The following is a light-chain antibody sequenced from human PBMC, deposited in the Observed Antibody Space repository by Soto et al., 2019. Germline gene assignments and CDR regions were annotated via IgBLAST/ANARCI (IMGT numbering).Light chain of an antibody. V-gene: IGKV1-5*01. CDR3: QQYNSYS. Sequence: DIQMTQSPSTLPASVGDRVTITCRASQSISNWVAWYRQKTGKAPKGLIYHDSNLQSGVPSRFIGSGSGTEFTLTISGLQPEDFATYYCQQYNSYSFGQGTKVDIK. J-gene: IGKJ1*01. CDR2: HDS. CDR1: QSISNW.